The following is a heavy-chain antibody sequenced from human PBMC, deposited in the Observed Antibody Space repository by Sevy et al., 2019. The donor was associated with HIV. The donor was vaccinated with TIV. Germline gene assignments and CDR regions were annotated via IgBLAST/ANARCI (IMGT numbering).Heavy chain of an antibody. Sequence: ASVKVSCKASGGTFSSYAISWVRQAPGQGLEWMGGIIPIFGTANYAQKFQGRVTITADKSTSTAYMELSSLRSEDTAVYYCATDHGASYCSGGSCYAAPRYWGQGTLVTVSS. CDR2: IIPIFGTA. CDR1: GGTFSSYA. V-gene: IGHV1-69*06. D-gene: IGHD2-15*01. CDR3: ATDHGASYCSGGSCYAAPRY. J-gene: IGHJ4*02.